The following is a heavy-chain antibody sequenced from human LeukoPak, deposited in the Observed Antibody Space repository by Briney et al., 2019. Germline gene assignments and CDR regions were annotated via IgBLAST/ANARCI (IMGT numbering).Heavy chain of an antibody. Sequence: GGPLRLSCAASGFTFSSYSMHWVRQAPGKGLEWVAVIWYDGSNKYYADSVKGRFTISRDNSKNTLYLQMNSLRAEDTAVYYCARGGPVPAAGGYFDYWGQGTLVTVSS. D-gene: IGHD2-2*01. CDR1: GFTFSSYS. CDR3: ARGGPVPAAGGYFDY. CDR2: IWYDGSNK. V-gene: IGHV3-33*01. J-gene: IGHJ4*02.